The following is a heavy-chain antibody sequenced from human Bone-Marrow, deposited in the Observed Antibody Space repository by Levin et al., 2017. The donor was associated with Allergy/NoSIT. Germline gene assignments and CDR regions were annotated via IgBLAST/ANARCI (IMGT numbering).Heavy chain of an antibody. CDR2: IYYSGST. Sequence: SQTLSLTCTVSGGSISSYYWSWIRQPPGKGLEWIGYIYYSGSTNYNPSLKSRVTISVDTSKNQFSLKLSSVTAADTAVYYCARAGGYYDFWSGYYRNNWFDPWGQGTLVTVSS. D-gene: IGHD3-3*01. J-gene: IGHJ5*02. CDR1: GGSISSYY. V-gene: IGHV4-59*01. CDR3: ARAGGYYDFWSGYYRNNWFDP.